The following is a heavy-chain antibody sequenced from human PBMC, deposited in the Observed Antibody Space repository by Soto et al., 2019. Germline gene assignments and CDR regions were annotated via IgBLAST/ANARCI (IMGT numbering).Heavy chain of an antibody. D-gene: IGHD6-6*01. Sequence: GGSLRLSWAASGFTFSSYDMHWVRQATGKGLEWVSAIGTAGDTNYPGSVKGRFTISRENAKNSMYLQMNSLRAGDTAVYSSARGVTARPGNSFDTWGQGTLVTVSS. CDR1: GFTFSSYD. CDR3: ARGVTARPGNSFDT. CDR2: IGTAGDT. V-gene: IGHV3-13*01. J-gene: IGHJ4*02.